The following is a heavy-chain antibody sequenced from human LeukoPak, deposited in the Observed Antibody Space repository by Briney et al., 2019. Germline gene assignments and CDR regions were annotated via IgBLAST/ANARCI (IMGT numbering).Heavy chain of an antibody. V-gene: IGHV3-53*01. Sequence: PGGSLRLSCAVSGFSVSNNFMSWVRQAPGRGLEYVSIIYSGGLTYYADSVEGRFTISRDNSKNTLYLQMNSLRAEDTAVYYCASYPSSSNYWGQGTLVTVSS. CDR1: GFSVSNNF. CDR3: ASYPSSSNY. J-gene: IGHJ4*02. CDR2: IYSGGLT.